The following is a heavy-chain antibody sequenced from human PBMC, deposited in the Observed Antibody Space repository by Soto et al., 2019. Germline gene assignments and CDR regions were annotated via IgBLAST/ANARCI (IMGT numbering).Heavy chain of an antibody. Sequence: QVQLQESGPGLVKPSETLSLTCTVSGGSISSYYWSWIRQPPGKGLEGIGYIYYSGSTNYNPSLKSRVTISVDTSKNQFSLKLSSVTAADTAVYYCARVWDYYYYYMDVWGKGTTVTVSS. D-gene: IGHD3-10*01. CDR3: ARVWDYYYYYMDV. V-gene: IGHV4-59*01. CDR2: IYYSGST. J-gene: IGHJ6*03. CDR1: GGSISSYY.